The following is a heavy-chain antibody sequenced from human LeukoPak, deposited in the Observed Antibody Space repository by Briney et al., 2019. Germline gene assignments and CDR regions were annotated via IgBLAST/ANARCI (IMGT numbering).Heavy chain of an antibody. CDR2: IYYSVST. J-gene: IGHJ5*02. V-gene: IGHV4-30-4*01. Sequence: SQTLSLICAVSGGFISSCEYYWSWIRQPPGKGLEWIGYIYYSVSTYYNPSLKSRLTISVDTSNSQFSLRLTSVTAADTAVYYCARDKVGATNWLDPWGQGTLVTVSS. CDR3: ARDKVGATNWLDP. CDR1: GGFISSCEYY. D-gene: IGHD1-26*01.